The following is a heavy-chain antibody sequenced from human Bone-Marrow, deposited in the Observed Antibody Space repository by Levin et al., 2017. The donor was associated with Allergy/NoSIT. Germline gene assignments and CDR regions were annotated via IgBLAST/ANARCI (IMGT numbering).Heavy chain of an antibody. V-gene: IGHV5-51*01. CDR2: IYPGDSDT. Sequence: GESLKISCKGSGYSFTSYWIGWVRQMPGKGLEWMGIIYPGDSDTRYSPSFQGQVTISADKSISTAYLQWSSLKASDTAMYYCASAGPLFLTGYYRHDAFDIWGQGTMVTVSS. CDR3: ASAGPLFLTGYYRHDAFDI. J-gene: IGHJ3*02. D-gene: IGHD3-9*01. CDR1: GYSFTSYW.